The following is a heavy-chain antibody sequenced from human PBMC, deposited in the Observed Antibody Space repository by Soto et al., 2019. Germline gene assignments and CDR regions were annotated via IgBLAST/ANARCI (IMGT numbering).Heavy chain of an antibody. CDR1: GYSLTELS. J-gene: IGHJ6*02. D-gene: IGHD5-12*01. CDR2: LDPDNDET. Sequence: ASVKVSCKVSGYSLTELSMHWVRQASGKGLEWMGGLDPDNDETIYAQKFQGRVTMTEDTSADTAYMELSSLRSEDTAVYYCGAAVGLVASKTGLDIWGQGTKVTVSS. V-gene: IGHV1-24*01. CDR3: GAAVGLVASKTGLDI.